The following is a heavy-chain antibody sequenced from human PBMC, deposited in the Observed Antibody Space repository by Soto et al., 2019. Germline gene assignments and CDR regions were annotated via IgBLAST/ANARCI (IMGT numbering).Heavy chain of an antibody. V-gene: IGHV3-23*01. Sequence: EVQLLESGGGLVQPRGSLRLSCAASGFTFSTYGMSWVRQAPGKGLEWVSVISGGGGDTYYAGSVKGRFTISRANSKNTLYLEMNSLRAEDTAVYYCAKTQQRGLPLSGGMDVWGQGTTVTVSS. CDR3: AKTQQRGLPLSGGMDV. D-gene: IGHD3-16*01. CDR2: ISGGGGDT. J-gene: IGHJ6*02. CDR1: GFTFSTYG.